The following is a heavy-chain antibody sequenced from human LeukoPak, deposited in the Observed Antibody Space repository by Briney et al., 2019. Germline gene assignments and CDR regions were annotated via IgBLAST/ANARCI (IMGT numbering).Heavy chain of an antibody. CDR3: AVGPMGYDSSGYPTYYYYYMDV. CDR2: IYYSGST. J-gene: IGHJ6*03. V-gene: IGHV4-59*01. Sequence: PSETLSLTCTVSGGSISSYYWSWIRQPPGKGLEWIGYIYYSGSTNYNPSLKSRVTISVDTSKSQFSLKLSSVTAADTAVYYCAVGPMGYDSSGYPTYYYYYMDVWGKGTTVTVSS. CDR1: GGSISSYY. D-gene: IGHD3-22*01.